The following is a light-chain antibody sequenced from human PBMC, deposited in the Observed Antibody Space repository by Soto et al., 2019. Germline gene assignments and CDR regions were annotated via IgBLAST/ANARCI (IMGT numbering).Light chain of an antibody. V-gene: IGKV3-20*01. Sequence: VLTQPPSVSAAPGQKVTISCSGSSNYLAWYQQKPGQAPRHLIYGASSRATGIPDRFSGSGSGTDFTLTISRLEPEDFALYYCQQYGTSPRTFGQGTKVDIK. J-gene: IGKJ1*01. CDR2: GAS. CDR1: GSSNY. CDR3: QQYGTSPRT.